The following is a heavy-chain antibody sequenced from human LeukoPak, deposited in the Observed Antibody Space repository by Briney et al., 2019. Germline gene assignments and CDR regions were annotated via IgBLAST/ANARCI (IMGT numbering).Heavy chain of an antibody. J-gene: IGHJ4*02. V-gene: IGHV1-69*04. Sequence: ASVKVSCKASGGTFSTNAISWVRQAPGQGLEWMGRIIPILGIANYAQKFQGRVTITADKSTSTAYMELSSLRSEDTAVYYCARAYYERFGEFSNLNYFDYWGQGTLVTVSS. D-gene: IGHD3-10*01. CDR1: GGTFSTNA. CDR2: IIPILGIA. CDR3: ARAYYERFGEFSNLNYFDY.